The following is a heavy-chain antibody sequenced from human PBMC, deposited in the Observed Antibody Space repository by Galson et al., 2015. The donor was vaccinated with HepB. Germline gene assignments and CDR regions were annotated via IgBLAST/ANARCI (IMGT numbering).Heavy chain of an antibody. V-gene: IGHV1-69*04. Sequence: SVKVSCKAPGGTFSNYAITWVRQAPGQGLEWMGRIIPMLDISNYAQNFRGRVTITADKSTSTGYMELSSLRSEDTAVYYCARDPYGSGTYVNWLDPWGQGTPVTVSS. D-gene: IGHD3-10*01. CDR3: ARDPYGSGTYVNWLDP. CDR1: GGTFSNYA. CDR2: IIPMLDIS. J-gene: IGHJ5*02.